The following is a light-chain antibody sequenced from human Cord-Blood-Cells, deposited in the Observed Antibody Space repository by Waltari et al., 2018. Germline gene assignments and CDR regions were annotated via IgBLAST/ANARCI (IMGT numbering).Light chain of an antibody. V-gene: IGKV1-39*01. J-gene: IGKJ3*01. Sequence: PLTQSPASLSASVGDSATITCRASQSISSYLNWYQQKPGKAPKLLIYAASSLQSGVPSRFSGSGSGTDFTLTISSLQPEDFATYYCQQSYSTPFTFGPGTKVDIK. CDR3: QQSYSTPFT. CDR2: AAS. CDR1: QSISSY.